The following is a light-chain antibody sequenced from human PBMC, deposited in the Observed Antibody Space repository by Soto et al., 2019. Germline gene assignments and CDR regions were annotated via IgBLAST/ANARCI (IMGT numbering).Light chain of an antibody. J-gene: IGKJ1*01. Sequence: EIVLTQSPATLSLSPGERATLSCRASQSVSSYLAWYQQKPGQAPRLLIYGASSRATGIPDRFSGSGSGTDFTLTISRLEPEDFALYYCQQYGSSLRTFGQGTKVDIK. CDR1: QSVSSY. V-gene: IGKV3-20*01. CDR2: GAS. CDR3: QQYGSSLRT.